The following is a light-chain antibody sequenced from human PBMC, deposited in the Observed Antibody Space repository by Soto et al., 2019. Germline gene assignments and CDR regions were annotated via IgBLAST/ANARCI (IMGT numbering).Light chain of an antibody. V-gene: IGKV4-1*01. CDR2: WSS. J-gene: IGKJ3*01. CDR1: QSVLYSSNSKNY. Sequence: DIVMTQSPDSLAVSLGERATINCKSSQSVLYSSNSKNYLAWYQQKPGQPPKLLIYWSSTRESGFPDRFSGSGSGTDFTLTISSLQAEDVAVYYCQQYYSTPFTFGPGTKVDIK. CDR3: QQYYSTPFT.